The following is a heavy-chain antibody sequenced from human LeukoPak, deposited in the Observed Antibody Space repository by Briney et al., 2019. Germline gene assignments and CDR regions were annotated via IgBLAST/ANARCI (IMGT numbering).Heavy chain of an antibody. Sequence: SETLSLTCTVSGGSITSRSYYWCWIRQPPGKGLEWIGSIFYSGTTYYNPSLKSRVTISVDTSKNQFSLRLSSVTAADTAVYYCASKNCSGTSCSSFDYWGQGTLVTVSS. CDR1: GGSITSRSYY. D-gene: IGHD2-2*01. CDR3: ASKNCSGTSCSSFDY. V-gene: IGHV4-39*01. CDR2: IFYSGTT. J-gene: IGHJ4*02.